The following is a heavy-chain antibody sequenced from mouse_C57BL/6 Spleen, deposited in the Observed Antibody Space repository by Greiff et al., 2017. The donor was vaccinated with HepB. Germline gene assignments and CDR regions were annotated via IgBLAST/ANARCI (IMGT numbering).Heavy chain of an antibody. CDR2: ISDGGSYT. CDR1: GFTFSSYA. J-gene: IGHJ1*03. CDR3: ARDQDFDV. V-gene: IGHV5-4*03. Sequence: DVMLVESGGGLVKPGGSLKLSCAASGFTFSSYAMSWVRQTPEKRLEWVATISDGGSYTYYPDNVKGRFTISRDNAKNNLYLQMSHLKSEDTAMYYCARDQDFDVWGTGTTVTVSS.